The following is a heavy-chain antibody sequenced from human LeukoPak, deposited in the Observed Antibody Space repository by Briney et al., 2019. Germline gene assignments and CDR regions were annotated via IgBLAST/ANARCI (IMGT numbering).Heavy chain of an antibody. Sequence: GGSLRLSCAASGFTFSDYYMSWIRQAPGKGLEWVSYISSSGSTIYYADSVKGRFTISSDNAKNSLYLQMNSLRAEDTAVYYCARRVYYYYYMDVWGKGTTVTVSS. V-gene: IGHV3-11*01. J-gene: IGHJ6*03. CDR1: GFTFSDYY. CDR2: ISSSGSTI. CDR3: ARRVYYYYYMDV.